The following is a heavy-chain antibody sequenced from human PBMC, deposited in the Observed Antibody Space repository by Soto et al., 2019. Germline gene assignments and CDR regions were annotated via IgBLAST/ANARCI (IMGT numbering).Heavy chain of an antibody. Sequence: GGSLRLSCAASGFTFSNAWMSWVRQAPGKGLEWVGRIKSKTDGGTTDYAAPVKGRFTISRDDSKNTLYLQMNSLKTEDTAVYYCTTDLQEYYYDSSGYYDFDYWGQGTLVTVSS. V-gene: IGHV3-15*01. J-gene: IGHJ4*02. D-gene: IGHD3-22*01. CDR2: IKSKTDGGTT. CDR3: TTDLQEYYYDSSGYYDFDY. CDR1: GFTFSNAW.